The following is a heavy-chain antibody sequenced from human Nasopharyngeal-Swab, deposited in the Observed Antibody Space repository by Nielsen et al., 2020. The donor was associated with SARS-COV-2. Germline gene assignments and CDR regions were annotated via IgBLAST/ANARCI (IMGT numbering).Heavy chain of an antibody. V-gene: IGHV3-21*01. CDR3: ARTAAFCGGDCYSEFFQH. Sequence: GESLKISCVASGFTYSTYAMSWVRQTPGKGLEWVSSISASSTYIWYADSVKGRFTISRDNAENSLYLQMNNLRADDTAVYYCARTAAFCGGDCYSEFFQHWGQGTLVTVSS. CDR2: ISASSTYI. D-gene: IGHD2-21*02. CDR1: GFTYSTYA. J-gene: IGHJ1*01.